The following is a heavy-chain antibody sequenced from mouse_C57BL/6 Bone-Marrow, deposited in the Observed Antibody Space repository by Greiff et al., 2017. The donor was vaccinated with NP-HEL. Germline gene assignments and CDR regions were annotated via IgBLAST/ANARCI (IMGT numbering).Heavy chain of an antibody. D-gene: IGHD2-5*01. V-gene: IGHV7-1*01. CDR3: ARDAYYNNYDDY. J-gene: IGHJ2*01. CDR1: GFTFTDFY. Sequence: EVKVVESGGGLVQSGRSLRLPCATSGFTFTDFYMEWVRQAPGKGLEWIAASRNKANDYTTEYSASVKGQFIVSRDTSQSILYLQMSALRAEDTAIYYCARDAYYNNYDDYWGQGTTLTVSS. CDR2: SRNKANDYTT.